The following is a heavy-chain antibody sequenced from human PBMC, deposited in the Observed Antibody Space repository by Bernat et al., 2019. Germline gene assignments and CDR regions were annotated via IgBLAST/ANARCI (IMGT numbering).Heavy chain of an antibody. CDR2: IRGKIDGGPT. D-gene: IGHD3-10*01. CDR1: GLSVINAW. Sequence: EVQLVESGGVLVKPGGTLRLSCAASGLSVINAWMTWVRQAPGKGLEWVGRIRGKIDGGPTDYAAAVKGRFTISRDDSRDTLYLEMNNLKTEDTAVYYCTTCGPGSCPYWGQGTLVTVSS. V-gene: IGHV3-15*01. J-gene: IGHJ4*02. CDR3: TTCGPGSCPY.